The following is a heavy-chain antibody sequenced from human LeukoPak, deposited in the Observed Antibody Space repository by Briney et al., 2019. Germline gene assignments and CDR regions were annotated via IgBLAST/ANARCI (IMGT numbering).Heavy chain of an antibody. Sequence: SETLSLTCTASGGSISSSSYYWGWIRQPPGKGLEWIGSIYYSGSTYYNPSLESRVTISVDTSKNQFSLKLSSVTAADTAVYYCARSENWFDPWGQGTLVTVSS. V-gene: IGHV4-39*01. CDR3: ARSENWFDP. CDR2: IYYSGST. J-gene: IGHJ5*02. CDR1: GGSISSSSYY.